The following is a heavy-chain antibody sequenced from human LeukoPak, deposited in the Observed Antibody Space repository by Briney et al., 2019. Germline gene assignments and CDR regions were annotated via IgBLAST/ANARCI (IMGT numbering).Heavy chain of an antibody. V-gene: IGHV3-48*03. CDR3: ARRAGGYSHPYDY. CDR2: ISSSGSTI. D-gene: IGHD4-23*01. Sequence: PGGSLRLSCAASGFTFSSYEMNWVRQPPGKGLEWVSYISSSGSTIYYADSVKGRFTISRDNSKNTLYLQMNSLRAEDAAVYYCARRAGGYSHPYDYWGQGILVTVSS. J-gene: IGHJ4*02. CDR1: GFTFSSYE.